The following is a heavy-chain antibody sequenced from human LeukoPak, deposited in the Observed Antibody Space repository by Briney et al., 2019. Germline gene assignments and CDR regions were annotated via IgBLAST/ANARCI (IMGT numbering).Heavy chain of an antibody. Sequence: GGSLRLSCAASGFTFSSYWMSWVRQAPGKGLEWVSVIYSGGSTYYADSVKGRFTISRDNSKNTLYLQMNSLRAEDTAVYYCARDGQDDILTGYYDYWGQGTLVTVSS. D-gene: IGHD3-9*01. V-gene: IGHV3-66*01. CDR2: IYSGGST. CDR1: GFTFSSYW. J-gene: IGHJ4*02. CDR3: ARDGQDDILTGYYDY.